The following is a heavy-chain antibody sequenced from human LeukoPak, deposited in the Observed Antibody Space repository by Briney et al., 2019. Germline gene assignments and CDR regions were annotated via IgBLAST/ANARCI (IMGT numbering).Heavy chain of an antibody. CDR1: GYTFTSYG. CDR2: ISAYNGNR. V-gene: IGHV1-18*01. Sequence: ASAKVSCKASGYTFTSYGINWVRQAPGQGLEWMGWISAYNGNRNYAQKLQGRVTMTTDTSTSTAYMELRSLRSDDTAVYYCARDDALVATGSFDYWGQGTLVTVPS. CDR3: ARDDALVATGSFDY. J-gene: IGHJ4*02. D-gene: IGHD5-12*01.